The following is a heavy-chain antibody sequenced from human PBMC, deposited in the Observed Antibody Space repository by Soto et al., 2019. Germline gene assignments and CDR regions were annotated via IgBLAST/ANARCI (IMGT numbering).Heavy chain of an antibody. J-gene: IGHJ4*02. CDR3: AKGLINGRWYAAD. CDR1: GFTFSSCV. D-gene: IGHD6-13*01. Sequence: VQLLESGGGLVQPGESLRLSCGASGFTFSSCVMSWGRQAPGKGLEWVSCITDSGTGTYYADSVKGRFTISRDNSKNTMYLQMNNLRAEDTGVYYCAKGLINGRWYAADWGQGTLVTVSS. CDR2: ITDSGTGT. V-gene: IGHV3-23*01.